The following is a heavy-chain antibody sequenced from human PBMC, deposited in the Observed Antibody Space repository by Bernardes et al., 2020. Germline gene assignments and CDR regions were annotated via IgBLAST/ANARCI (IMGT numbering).Heavy chain of an antibody. CDR1: GFIFSAAP. CDR2: IRSRTDNYAT. CDR3: TRRESSGYND. V-gene: IGHV3-73*01. J-gene: IGHJ4*02. Sequence: GGSLRLSCEASGFIFSAAPIHWVRQASGKGLEWVGRIRSRTDNYATTYAASVTGRFTISRDDSLNTAYLQMNSLKTEDTATYYCTRRESSGYNDWGQGVLVTVSS. D-gene: IGHD3-22*01.